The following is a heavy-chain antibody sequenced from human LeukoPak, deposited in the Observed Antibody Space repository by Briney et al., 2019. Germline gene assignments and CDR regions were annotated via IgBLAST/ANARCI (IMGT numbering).Heavy chain of an antibody. J-gene: IGHJ4*02. CDR1: GFTFSTYW. V-gene: IGHV3-7*01. CDR3: AKDGDYYDSSGELDY. D-gene: IGHD3-22*01. CDR2: INQDGSQK. Sequence: PGGSLRLSCAASGFTFSTYWMSWVRQAPGKGLEWVANINQDGSQKYYVDSVKGRFTISRDNAKNSLYLQMNSLRAEDTAVYYCAKDGDYYDSSGELDYWGQGTLVTVSS.